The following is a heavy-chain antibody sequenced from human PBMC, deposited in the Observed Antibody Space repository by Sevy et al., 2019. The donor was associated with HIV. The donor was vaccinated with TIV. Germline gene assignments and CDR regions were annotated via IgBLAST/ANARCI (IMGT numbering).Heavy chain of an antibody. CDR1: GFTFSSYA. V-gene: IGHV3-23*01. CDR3: AKEDLVGATEGRFDY. D-gene: IGHD1-26*01. Sequence: GSLRLSCAASGFTFSSYAMSWVRQAPGKGLEWVSAISDGGGSTYYADSVKGRFTISRDNSKNTLYLQMNSLRAEDTAVYYCAKEDLVGATEGRFDYWGQGTLVTVSS. J-gene: IGHJ4*02. CDR2: ISDGGGST.